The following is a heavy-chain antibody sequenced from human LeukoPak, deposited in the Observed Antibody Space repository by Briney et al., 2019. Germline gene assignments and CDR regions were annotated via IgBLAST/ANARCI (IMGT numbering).Heavy chain of an antibody. D-gene: IGHD4-17*01. CDR1: GYTFTSYG. V-gene: IGHV1-18*01. J-gene: IGHJ4*02. CDR2: ISAYNGNT. Sequence: ASVKVSCKASGYTFTSYGISWVRQAPGQGGERMGWISAYNGNTNYAQKLQGRVTITTDTSTSTAYMELRSLRSDDTAVYYCARGYGDYVGGNYFDYWGQGTLVTVSS. CDR3: ARGYGDYVGGNYFDY.